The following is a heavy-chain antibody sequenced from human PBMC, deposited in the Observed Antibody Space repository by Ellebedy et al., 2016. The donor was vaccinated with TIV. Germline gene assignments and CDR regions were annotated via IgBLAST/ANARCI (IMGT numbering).Heavy chain of an antibody. Sequence: ASVKVSCKTSGYIFTAYYIHWVRPAPGQGLAWMGWINPDSGGTNFPQKFQGRVTMTRDTSVNTAYMELGRLQSDDTAMYYCARVLRATSGMDVWGQGTTVTGS. CDR3: ARVLRATSGMDV. D-gene: IGHD4/OR15-4a*01. J-gene: IGHJ6*02. CDR2: INPDSGGT. CDR1: GYIFTAYY. V-gene: IGHV1-2*02.